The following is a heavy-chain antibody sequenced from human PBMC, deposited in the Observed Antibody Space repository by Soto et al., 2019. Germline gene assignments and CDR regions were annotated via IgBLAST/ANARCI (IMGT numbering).Heavy chain of an antibody. D-gene: IGHD5-12*01. CDR1: GGTFSSYA. CDR2: IIPIFGTA. J-gene: IGHJ4*02. CDR3: ARDLGLERWLQSPFDY. Sequence: QVQLVQSGAEVKKPGSSVKVSCKASGGTFSSYAISWVRQAPGQGLEWMGGIIPIFGTANYAQKFQGRVTVTADESTSTAYMELSSLRSEDTAVYYCARDLGLERWLQSPFDYWGQGTLVTVSS. V-gene: IGHV1-69*01.